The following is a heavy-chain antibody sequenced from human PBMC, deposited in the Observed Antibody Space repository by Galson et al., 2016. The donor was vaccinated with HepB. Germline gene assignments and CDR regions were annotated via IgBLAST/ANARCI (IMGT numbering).Heavy chain of an antibody. CDR1: AGSVSSSSYY. J-gene: IGHJ5*02. CDR3: ARYYTFVSNYFDP. Sequence: ETLSLTCTVSAGSVSSSSYYWSWIRQPPGKGPEWIGYIHHSGSTNYNSTLKSRVIMSVDTSKNQFSLKLSSVTAADTAVYFCARYYTFVSNYFDPWGQGTLVIVSS. V-gene: IGHV4-61*01. D-gene: IGHD3-3*01. CDR2: IHHSGST.